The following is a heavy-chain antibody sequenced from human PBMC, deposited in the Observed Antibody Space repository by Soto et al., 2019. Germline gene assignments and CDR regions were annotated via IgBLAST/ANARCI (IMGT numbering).Heavy chain of an antibody. D-gene: IGHD3-3*01. CDR2: ISGSGGST. V-gene: IGHV3-23*01. CDR1: GFHFRSYA. J-gene: IGHJ4*02. Sequence: GGSLRLSCAASGFHFRSYAMSWVRQAPGKGLEWVSAISGSGGSTYYADSVKGRFTISRDNSKNTLYLQMNSLRAEDTAVYYCAKQFHDFWSGYYTYWGQGTLVTVSS. CDR3: AKQFHDFWSGYYTY.